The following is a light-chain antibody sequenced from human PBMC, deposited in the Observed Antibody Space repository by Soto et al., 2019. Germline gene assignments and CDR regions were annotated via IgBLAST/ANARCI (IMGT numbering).Light chain of an antibody. J-gene: IGLJ3*02. CDR2: KDS. CDR1: ILAKKY. CDR3: YSADDNNWV. V-gene: IGLV3-27*01. Sequence: SYELTQPSSGSVSPGQTARITCSGQILAKKYARWFQQKAGQAPLLVIYKDSERPSRISERFSGSSSGTTVTLTISGARFEAEADYYCYSADDNNWVFGGGTKVTVL.